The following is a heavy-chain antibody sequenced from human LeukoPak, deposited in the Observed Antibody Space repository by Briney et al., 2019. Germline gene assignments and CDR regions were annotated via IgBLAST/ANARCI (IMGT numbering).Heavy chain of an antibody. Sequence: GGSLRLSRAASGFTFSSYWMSWVRQAPGKGLEWVANIKQDGSEKYYVDSVKGRFTISRDNAKNSLYPQMNSLRAEDTAVYYCARVIVVVVAATLDSVFNVVPQIDYWGQGTLVTVSS. J-gene: IGHJ4*02. V-gene: IGHV3-7*04. D-gene: IGHD2-15*01. CDR3: ARVIVVVVAATLDSVFNVVPQIDY. CDR1: GFTFSSYW. CDR2: IKQDGSEK.